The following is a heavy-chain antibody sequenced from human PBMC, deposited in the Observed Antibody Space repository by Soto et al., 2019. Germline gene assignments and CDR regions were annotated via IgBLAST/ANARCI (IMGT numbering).Heavy chain of an antibody. CDR1: GGSFSGYY. V-gene: IGHV4-34*01. D-gene: IGHD6-19*01. Sequence: SETLSLTCAVYGGSFSGYYWSWIRQPPGKGLEGIGEINHSGSTNYNPSLKSRVTISVDTSKNQFSLKLSSVTAADTAVYYCARGPSSGWYGNWFDPWGQGTLVTVSS. J-gene: IGHJ5*02. CDR2: INHSGST. CDR3: ARGPSSGWYGNWFDP.